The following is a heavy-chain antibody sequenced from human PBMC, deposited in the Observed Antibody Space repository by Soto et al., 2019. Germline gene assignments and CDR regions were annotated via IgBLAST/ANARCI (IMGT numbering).Heavy chain of an antibody. CDR1: GYTFTSYG. J-gene: IGHJ5*02. CDR3: ARAPPDRGGYSGYGHRFDP. V-gene: IGHV1-18*04. D-gene: IGHD5-12*01. CDR2: ISAYNGNT. Sequence: QVQLVQSGAEVKKPGASVKVSCKASGYTFTSYGISWVRQAPGQGLEWMGWISAYNGNTNYAQKLQGRVTMTTDTSTSTAYLELRSLRSDDTAVYYCARAPPDRGGYSGYGHRFDPWGQGTLVTVSS.